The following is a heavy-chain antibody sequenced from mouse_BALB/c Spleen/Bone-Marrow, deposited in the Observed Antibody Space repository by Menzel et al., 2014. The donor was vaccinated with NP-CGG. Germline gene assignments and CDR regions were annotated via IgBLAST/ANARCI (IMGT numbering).Heavy chain of an antibody. CDR2: IYTDGTT. Sequence: EESGGRLVTPGTPLTLTFTVSGFSLSSYDMNWVRQAPGKGLEWIGIIYTDGTTYYTSWAKGRFTISKTSTTVDLKITSPTTEDTATYFCARNPASSLVNFNLWGQGTLVTVS. CDR1: GFSLSSYD. J-gene: IGHJ3*02. CDR3: ARNPASSLVNFNL. D-gene: IGHD1-3*01. V-gene: IGHV5-6-5*01.